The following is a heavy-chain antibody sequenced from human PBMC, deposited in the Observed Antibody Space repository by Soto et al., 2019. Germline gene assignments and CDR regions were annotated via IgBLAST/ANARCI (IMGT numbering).Heavy chain of an antibody. V-gene: IGHV3-30*18. D-gene: IGHD1-26*01. CDR3: AKDLRQGASGATVYGMDV. CDR2: ISADGTKR. J-gene: IGHJ6*02. Sequence: QVQLVESGGAVVQPGASLRLSCAASGFTFSNFGMHWVRQAPGKGLEWVALISADGTKRFFADSVKGRLTIFRDNSKNRVYLQMSSLKTDDTAVYYCAKDLRQGASGATVYGMDVWGHGTMIAVSS. CDR1: GFTFSNFG.